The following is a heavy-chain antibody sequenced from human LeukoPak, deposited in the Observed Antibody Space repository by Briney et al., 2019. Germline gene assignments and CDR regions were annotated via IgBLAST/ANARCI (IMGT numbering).Heavy chain of an antibody. CDR1: GFTVSSSY. Sequence: PGGSLRLSCAASGFTVSSSYMSWVRQAPGKGLEWVSVIYSGANTYYADSVKGRFTMSRDNCKNTLYLQMNSLRAEDTAVYYCARGYSSSWRCFDYWGQGTLVTVSS. V-gene: IGHV3-53*01. CDR2: IYSGANT. CDR3: ARGYSSSWRCFDY. D-gene: IGHD6-13*01. J-gene: IGHJ4*02.